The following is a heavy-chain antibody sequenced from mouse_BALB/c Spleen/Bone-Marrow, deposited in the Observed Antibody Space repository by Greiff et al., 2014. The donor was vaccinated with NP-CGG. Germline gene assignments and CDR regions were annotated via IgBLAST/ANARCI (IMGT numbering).Heavy chain of an antibody. CDR2: IDTANGNT. J-gene: IGHJ3*01. CDR1: GFNIKDTY. V-gene: IGHV14-3*02. CDR3: AVYDYGSSRFAY. D-gene: IGHD1-1*01. Sequence: VQLKESGAELVKPGGSVKLSCTASGFNIKDTYMPWVKQRLEKGLEWIGRIDTANGNTKYDPKFQGKATITANTTSNTTYLQHSSLTCDDTAVYYCAVYDYGSSRFAYWGQGTLVTVSA.